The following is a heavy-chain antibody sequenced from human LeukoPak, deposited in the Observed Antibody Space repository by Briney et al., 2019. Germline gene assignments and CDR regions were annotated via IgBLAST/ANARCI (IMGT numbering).Heavy chain of an antibody. V-gene: IGHV1-46*01. D-gene: IGHD6-25*01. CDR3: ARCREGVAAPQYYYYGIDV. Sequence: ASVKVSCKASGYTFTSHSMHWVRQAPGQGLEWMGIINPSGGSTSYAQKFQGRVTITRDTSTSTVYMELSSLRSEDTAVYYCARCREGVAAPQYYYYGIDVWGQGTTVTVSS. J-gene: IGHJ6*02. CDR1: GYTFTSHS. CDR2: INPSGGST.